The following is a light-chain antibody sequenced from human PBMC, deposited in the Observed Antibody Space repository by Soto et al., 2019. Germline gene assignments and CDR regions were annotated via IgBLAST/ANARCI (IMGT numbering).Light chain of an antibody. CDR2: DAS. CDR1: QSVSIY. Sequence: EIVLTQSPATLSLSPEERATLSCRASQSVSIYLAWYQQKPGQAPRLLIYDASNRATGIPARFSGSGSGTDFTLTISSLEPEDFAVYYCQHRSDWPPFTFGGGTKVEIK. CDR3: QHRSDWPPFT. V-gene: IGKV3-11*01. J-gene: IGKJ4*01.